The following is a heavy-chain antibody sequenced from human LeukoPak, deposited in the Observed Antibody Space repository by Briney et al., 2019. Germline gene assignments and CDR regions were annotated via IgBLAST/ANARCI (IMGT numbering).Heavy chain of an antibody. CDR1: GFTFSNYA. J-gene: IGHJ5*02. D-gene: IGHD2-15*01. V-gene: IGHV3-23*01. CDR2: INGNGGST. CDR3: AKGAIVVVVALPECHH. Sequence: GGSLRLSCAASGFTFSNYAMNWVRQAPGKGLEWVSAINGNGGSTSYADSVNGRFTISRDNSKNILYLQVNNLRAEDTAVYYCAKGAIVVVVALPECHHWGQGALVSVSS.